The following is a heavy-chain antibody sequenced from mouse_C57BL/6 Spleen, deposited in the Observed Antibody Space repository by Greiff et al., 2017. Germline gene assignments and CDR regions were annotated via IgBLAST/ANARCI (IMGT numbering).Heavy chain of an antibody. Sequence: EVHLVESGPGLVKPSQSLSLTCSVTGYSITSGYYWNWIRQFPGNKLEWMGYISYDGSNNYNPSLKNRISITRDTSKNQFFLKLNSVTTEDTATYYCARGEIYYGNYFAYWGQGTLVTVSA. CDR3: ARGEIYYGNYFAY. J-gene: IGHJ3*01. CDR1: GYSITSGYY. V-gene: IGHV3-6*01. D-gene: IGHD2-1*01. CDR2: ISYDGSN.